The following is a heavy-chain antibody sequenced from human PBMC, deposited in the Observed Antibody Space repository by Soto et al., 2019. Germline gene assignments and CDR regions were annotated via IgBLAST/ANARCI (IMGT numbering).Heavy chain of an antibody. Sequence: QVQLVQSGAEVKKPGSSVKVSCKASGGTFSSYAISWVRQAPGQGLEWMGGIIPIFGTANYAQKFQGRVTITADESTSTAYMELSSLRSEDTALYYCARGQCFGARESPYYFDYWGQGTLVTVSS. CDR2: IIPIFGTA. D-gene: IGHD3-10*01. J-gene: IGHJ4*02. CDR1: GGTFSSYA. V-gene: IGHV1-69*01. CDR3: ARGQCFGARESPYYFDY.